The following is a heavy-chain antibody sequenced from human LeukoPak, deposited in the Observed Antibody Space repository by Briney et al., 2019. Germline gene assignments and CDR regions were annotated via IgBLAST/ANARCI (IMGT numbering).Heavy chain of an antibody. CDR1: GYTFTSYY. CDR3: VRASSGTKTRLDY. V-gene: IGHV1-46*01. D-gene: IGHD1-7*01. Sequence: GSVKVSCKASGYTFTSYYMHWVRQAPGQGLEWMGIINPSGGSTTYAQMFQGRVTMSRDTSTTTVYMELSSLSSEETAVYYCVRASSGTKTRLDYWGQGTLVTVSS. CDR2: INPSGGST. J-gene: IGHJ4*02.